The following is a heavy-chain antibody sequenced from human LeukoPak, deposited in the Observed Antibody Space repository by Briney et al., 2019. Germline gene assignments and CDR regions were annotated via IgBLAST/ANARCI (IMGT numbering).Heavy chain of an antibody. V-gene: IGHV4-31*03. D-gene: IGHD4-17*01. CDR3: ARSSGAPPTVTGSFDY. Sequence: SETLSLTCTVSGGPISSGGYYWSWIRQHPGKGLVWIGYIYYSGSTYYNPSLKSRVTISVDTSKNQFSLKLGSVTAADTAVYYCARSSGAPPTVTGSFDYWGQGTLVTVSS. CDR2: IYYSGST. CDR1: GGPISSGGYY. J-gene: IGHJ4*02.